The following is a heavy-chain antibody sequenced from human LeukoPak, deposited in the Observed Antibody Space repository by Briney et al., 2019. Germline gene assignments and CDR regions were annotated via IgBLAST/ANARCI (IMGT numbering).Heavy chain of an antibody. D-gene: IGHD2-15*01. J-gene: IGHJ4*02. V-gene: IGHV4-38-2*02. CDR1: DYSISSGYY. Sequence: SETLSLTCTVSDYSISSGYYWGWIRQPPGKGLEWIGNIYRTGITYYNPSLKSRVTISADTSKNQFSLKLNSVTAADTAVYYCARAFGCSGGSCYRFFDFWGQGTLVTVSS. CDR3: ARAFGCSGGSCYRFFDF. CDR2: IYRTGIT.